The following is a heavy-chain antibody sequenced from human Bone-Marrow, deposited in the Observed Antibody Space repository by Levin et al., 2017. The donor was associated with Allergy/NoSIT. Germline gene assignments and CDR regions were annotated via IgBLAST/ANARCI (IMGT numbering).Heavy chain of an antibody. V-gene: IGHV4-31*03. CDR3: ARLTSIAAAGTVWNFPHFDY. Sequence: SQTLSLTCTVSGGSISSGGYYWSWIRQHPGKGLEWIGYIYYSGSTYYNPSLKSRVTISVDTSKNQFSLKLSSVTAADTAVYYCARLTSIAAAGTVWNFPHFDYWGQGTLVTVSS. CDR1: GGSISSGGYY. CDR2: IYYSGST. D-gene: IGHD6-13*01. J-gene: IGHJ4*02.